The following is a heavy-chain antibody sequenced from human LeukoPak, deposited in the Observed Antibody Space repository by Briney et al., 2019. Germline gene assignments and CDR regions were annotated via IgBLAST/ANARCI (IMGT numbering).Heavy chain of an antibody. D-gene: IGHD2-15*01. CDR1: GFTFSSYG. V-gene: IGHV3-30*03. CDR3: AREVGYCSGGSCYSYFDY. CDR2: ISYDGSNK. J-gene: IGHJ4*02. Sequence: GRSLRLSCAASGFTFSSYGMHWVRQAPGKGLEWVAVISYDGSNKYYADSVKGRFTIPRENSKNTLYLQMNSLRAEDTAVYYCAREVGYCSGGSCYSYFDYWGQGTLVTVSS.